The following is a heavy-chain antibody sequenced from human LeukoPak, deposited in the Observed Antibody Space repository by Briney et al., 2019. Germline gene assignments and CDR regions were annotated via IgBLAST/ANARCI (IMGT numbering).Heavy chain of an antibody. CDR3: ARWAIFGGWFDP. Sequence: SETLSLTCTVSGGSISSGSYYWSWIRQPAGKGLEWIGRIYTSGSTNYNPSLKSRVTISVDTSKNQSSLKLSSVTAADTAVYYCARWAIFGGWFDPWGQGTLVTVSS. V-gene: IGHV4-61*02. CDR1: GGSISSGSYY. D-gene: IGHD3-10*01. CDR2: IYTSGST. J-gene: IGHJ5*02.